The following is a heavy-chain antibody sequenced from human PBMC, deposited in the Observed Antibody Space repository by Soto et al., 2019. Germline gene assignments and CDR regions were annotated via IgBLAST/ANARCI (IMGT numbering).Heavy chain of an antibody. D-gene: IGHD2-2*01. Sequence: EVQLLESGGNLVQPGGSLRLSCAASGFTFSSYAMSWVRQAPEKGLEWVSGVTNNGGATYHADPVRGRFTISRDNSKNTLYLQMDSLRAEDTALYYCAKAYCPGSSCSRGAFDLWGHGTMVTVSS. CDR3: AKAYCPGSSCSRGAFDL. CDR1: GFTFSSYA. V-gene: IGHV3-23*01. J-gene: IGHJ3*01. CDR2: VTNNGGAT.